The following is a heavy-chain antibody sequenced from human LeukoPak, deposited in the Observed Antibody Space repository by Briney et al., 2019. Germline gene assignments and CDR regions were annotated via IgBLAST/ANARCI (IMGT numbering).Heavy chain of an antibody. V-gene: IGHV3-23*01. CDR2: ISGSGGST. J-gene: IGHJ4*02. Sequence: QSGGSLRLSCAASGFTFSSYAMSWVRQAPGKGLEWVSAISGSGGSTYYADSVKGRFTISRDNSKNTLYLQMNSLRAEDTAVYYCATQKKTYYYDSSGYYGDYWGQGTLVTVSS. D-gene: IGHD3-22*01. CDR1: GFTFSSYA. CDR3: ATQKKTYYYDSSGYYGDY.